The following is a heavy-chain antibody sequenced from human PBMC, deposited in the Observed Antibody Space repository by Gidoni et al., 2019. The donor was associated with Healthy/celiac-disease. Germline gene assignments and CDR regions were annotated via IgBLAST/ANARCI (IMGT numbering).Heavy chain of an antibody. CDR3: AKDILTLSSWYYYGMDV. CDR2: ISWNSGSI. CDR1: GFPFDYYA. D-gene: IGHD6-13*01. Sequence: EVQLVESGGGLVQPGRSLRLSCAASGFPFDYYAMHWVRQAPGKGLEWVSGISWNSGSIGYADSVKGRFTISRDNAKNSLYLQMNSLRAEDTALYYCAKDILTLSSWYYYGMDVWGQGTTVTVSS. V-gene: IGHV3-9*01. J-gene: IGHJ6*02.